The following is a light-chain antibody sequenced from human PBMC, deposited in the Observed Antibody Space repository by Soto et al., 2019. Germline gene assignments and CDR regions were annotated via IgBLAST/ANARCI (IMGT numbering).Light chain of an antibody. Sequence: EIVMTQSPATLSVSQGERATLSCRASQSVSSNLVWFQQKPGQAPRLLLYAVSTRATGVPGRFSGSGSGTEFTLTISSLPSEDSAGYYCQQHNHWPSFGQGNKLEIK. V-gene: IGKV3-15*01. CDR3: QQHNHWPS. CDR1: QSVSSN. J-gene: IGKJ2*01. CDR2: AVS.